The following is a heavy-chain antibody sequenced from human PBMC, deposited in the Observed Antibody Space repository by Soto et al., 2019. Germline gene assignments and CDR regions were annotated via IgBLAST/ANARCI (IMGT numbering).Heavy chain of an antibody. Sequence: SVNRSISWTSSVDSIGIGNKYWTWIRQARGKGLEWIGYIFSSGTTYYNPSLKSRLTMSLDTSQNQFSLKLNSVTAADTAVYFCARVPSPLDFHYAMDVWGQGTTVTVSS. D-gene: IGHD2-2*03. J-gene: IGHJ6*02. CDR2: IFSSGTT. V-gene: IGHV4-30-4*02. CDR3: ARVPSPLDFHYAMDV. CDR1: VDSIGIGNKY.